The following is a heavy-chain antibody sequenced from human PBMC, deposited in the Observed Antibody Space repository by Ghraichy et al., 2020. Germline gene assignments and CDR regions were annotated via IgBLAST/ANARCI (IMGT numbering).Heavy chain of an antibody. CDR2: ISGDGITT. J-gene: IGHJ3*02. CDR1: GFTFSRYW. Sequence: GGSLRLSCAASGFTFSRYWMHWVRQVPGKGLVWVSLISGDGITTRYAESVKGRFTISRDNAKNTLYLQLNSLRGEDTALYYCAKEHDAFDIWGQGTMVTVSS. CDR3: AKEHDAFDI. V-gene: IGHV3-74*01.